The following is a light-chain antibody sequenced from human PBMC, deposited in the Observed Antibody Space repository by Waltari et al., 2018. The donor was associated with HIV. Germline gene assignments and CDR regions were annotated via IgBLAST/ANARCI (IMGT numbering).Light chain of an antibody. CDR2: SNN. CDR3: AAWDGSLNGRV. CDR1: SSKIGSNT. J-gene: IGLJ3*02. V-gene: IGLV1-44*01. Sequence: QSVLTQPPSASGTPGQRVTISCSGSSSKIGSNTVNWYQQLPGTAPKLLLYSNNPRPSGVPDRFSGSKSCTSASLAISGLQSEDEADYYCAAWDGSLNGRVFGGGTKLTVL.